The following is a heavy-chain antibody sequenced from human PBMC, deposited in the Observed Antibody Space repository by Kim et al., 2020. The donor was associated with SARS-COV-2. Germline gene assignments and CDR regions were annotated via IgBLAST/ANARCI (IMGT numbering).Heavy chain of an antibody. CDR3: AAEENGSHNWFDP. CDR1: GFTFTSSA. V-gene: IGHV1-58*01. D-gene: IGHD1-26*01. CDR2: IVVGSGNT. J-gene: IGHJ5*02. Sequence: SVKVSCKASGFTFTSSAVQWVRQARGQRLEWIGWIVVGSGNTNYAQKFQERVTITRDMSTSTAYMELSSLRSEDTAVYYCAAEENGSHNWFDPWGQGTLVTVSS.